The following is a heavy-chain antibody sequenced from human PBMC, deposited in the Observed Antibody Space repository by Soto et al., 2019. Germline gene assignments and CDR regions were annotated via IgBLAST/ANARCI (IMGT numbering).Heavy chain of an antibody. V-gene: IGHV3-64D*06. D-gene: IGHD3-22*01. Sequence: PGGSLRLPCSASGFTFSSYAMHWVRQAPGKGLEYVSAISSNGGSTYYADSVKGRFTISRDNSKNTLYLQMSSLRAEDTAVYYCVKESTMIVVVIKVVGNWFDPWGQGTLVTVSS. J-gene: IGHJ5*02. CDR2: ISSNGGST. CDR1: GFTFSSYA. CDR3: VKESTMIVVVIKVVGNWFDP.